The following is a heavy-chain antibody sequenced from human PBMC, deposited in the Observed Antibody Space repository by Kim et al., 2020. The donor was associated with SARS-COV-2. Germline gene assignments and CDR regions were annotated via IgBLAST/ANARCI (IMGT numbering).Heavy chain of an antibody. D-gene: IGHD3-9*01. CDR1: GGSISSSSYY. CDR2: IYYSGST. V-gene: IGHV4-39*01. Sequence: SETLSLTCTVSGGSISSSSYYWGWIRQPPGKGLEWIGSIYYSGSTYYNPSLKSRVTISVDTSKNQFSLKLSSVTAADTAVYYCARHKAYYDILTGYSAYYNNGRDDWSKGTTVNV. J-gene: IGHJ6*04. CDR3: ARHKAYYDILTGYSAYYNNGRDD.